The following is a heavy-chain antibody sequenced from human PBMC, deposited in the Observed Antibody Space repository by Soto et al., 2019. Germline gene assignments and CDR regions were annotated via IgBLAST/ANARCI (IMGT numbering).Heavy chain of an antibody. CDR3: ALAGPDTSHVSYFDY. Sequence: QITLKESGPTLVKPTQTLTLTCTFSGFSLSTSGVGVGWIRQPPGKALEWLALIYWNDDKRYSPSLNSRLTITKDTSKNQVVLTMTNMDPVDTATYYCALAGPDTSHVSYFDYWGQGTLVTVSS. V-gene: IGHV2-5*01. CDR2: IYWNDDK. J-gene: IGHJ4*02. CDR1: GFSLSTSGVG. D-gene: IGHD1-26*01.